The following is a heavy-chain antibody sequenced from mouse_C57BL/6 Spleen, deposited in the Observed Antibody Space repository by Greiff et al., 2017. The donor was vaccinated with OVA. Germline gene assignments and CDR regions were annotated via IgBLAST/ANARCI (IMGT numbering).Heavy chain of an antibody. Sequence: EVKLMESGGGLVKPGGSLKLSCAASGFTFSSYAMSWVRQTPEKRLEWVATISDGGSYTYYPDNVKGRCTISRDNAKNNLYLQMSHLKSEDTAMYYCAREEVTFDYWGQGTTLTVSS. CDR2: ISDGGSYT. V-gene: IGHV5-4*01. CDR3: AREEVTFDY. J-gene: IGHJ2*01. CDR1: GFTFSSYA. D-gene: IGHD2-2*01.